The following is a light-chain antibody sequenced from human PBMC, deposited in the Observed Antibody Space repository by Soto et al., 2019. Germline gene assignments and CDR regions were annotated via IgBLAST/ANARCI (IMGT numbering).Light chain of an antibody. V-gene: IGKV3-15*01. CDR3: QQDNNWPPQT. CDR2: GAS. CDR1: QSVSSN. Sequence: EIVMTQSPATLSVSPGERATLSCRARQSVSSNLAWYQQKPGQAPRLLIYGASTRATGIPARLSGSGSGTEFTLTISSLQSEDFEVYYCQQDNNWPPQTFGQGTKVEIK. J-gene: IGKJ1*01.